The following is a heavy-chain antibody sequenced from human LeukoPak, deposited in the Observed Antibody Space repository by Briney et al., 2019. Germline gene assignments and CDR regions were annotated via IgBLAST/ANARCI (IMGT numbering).Heavy chain of an antibody. V-gene: IGHV3-74*01. Sequence: PGGSLTLSCAPSGLTLSSYWMHWVRQAPGGGRVWVSRINRDGSSTSYADSVKRRFTISRENAKNTLYLQMNSLRAEDTAVYYCARGTMPGYDILTGSHYFDYWGQGTLVTASS. CDR2: INRDGSST. D-gene: IGHD3-9*01. CDR1: GLTLSSYW. CDR3: ARGTMPGYDILTGSHYFDY. J-gene: IGHJ4*02.